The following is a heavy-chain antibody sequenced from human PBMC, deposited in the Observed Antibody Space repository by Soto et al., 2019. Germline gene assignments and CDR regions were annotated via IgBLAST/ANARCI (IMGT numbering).Heavy chain of an antibody. V-gene: IGHV4-34*01. Sequence: PSETLSLTCAVYGGSFSGYYWSWIRQPPGKGLEWIGEINHSGSTNYNPSLKSRVTISVDTSKNQFSLKLSSVTAADTAVYYCARLEGTGLSQIDYWGQGTLVTVSS. D-gene: IGHD3-9*01. CDR2: INHSGST. J-gene: IGHJ4*02. CDR3: ARLEGTGLSQIDY. CDR1: GGSFSGYY.